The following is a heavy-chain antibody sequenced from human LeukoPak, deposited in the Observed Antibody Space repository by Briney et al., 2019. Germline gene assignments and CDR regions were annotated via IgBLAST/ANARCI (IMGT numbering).Heavy chain of an antibody. Sequence: LSLTCTVSGGSISSYYWSWIRQAPGKGLEWVSYIDNSGGTTYYADSVKGRFTISRDDAKNSLFLQMNSLRAEDTAVYYCAKDIVAAGLFFDYWGQGILVTVSS. CDR2: IDNSGGTT. CDR3: AKDIVAAGLFFDY. D-gene: IGHD6-13*01. CDR1: GGSISSYY. J-gene: IGHJ4*02. V-gene: IGHV3-11*01.